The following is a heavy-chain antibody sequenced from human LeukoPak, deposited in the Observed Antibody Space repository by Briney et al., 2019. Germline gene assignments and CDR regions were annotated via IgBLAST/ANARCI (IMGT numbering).Heavy chain of an antibody. V-gene: IGHV4-34*01. CDR3: ASGGLYGYNRTYYFGY. J-gene: IGHJ4*02. Sequence: SETLSLTCAVYGGSFSGYYWSWIRQPPGKGLEWIGEINHSGSTNYNPSLKSRVTISVDTSKNQFSLKLSSVTAADTAVYYCASGGLYGYNRTYYFGYWGQGTLVTVSS. CDR1: GGSFSGYY. D-gene: IGHD5-24*01. CDR2: INHSGST.